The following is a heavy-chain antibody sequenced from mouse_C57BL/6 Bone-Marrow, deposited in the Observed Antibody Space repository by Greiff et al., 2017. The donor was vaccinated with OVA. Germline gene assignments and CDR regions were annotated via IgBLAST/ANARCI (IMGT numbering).Heavy chain of an antibody. Sequence: VNLVESGAELVRPGASVTLSCKASGYTFTDYEMHWVKQTPVHGLEWIGAIDPETGGTAYNQKFKGKAILTADKSSSTAYMELRSLTSEDSAVYYCTRTITTVVAHWYFDVWGTGTTVTVSS. CDR3: TRTITTVVAHWYFDV. D-gene: IGHD1-1*01. CDR2: IDPETGGT. CDR1: GYTFTDYE. J-gene: IGHJ1*03. V-gene: IGHV1-15*01.